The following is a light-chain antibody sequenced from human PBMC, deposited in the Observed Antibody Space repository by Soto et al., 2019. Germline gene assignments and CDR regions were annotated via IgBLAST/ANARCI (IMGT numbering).Light chain of an antibody. Sequence: QSVLTQPPSMSAAPGQTVTISCSGSSSNIGNNYVSWYQQLPGTAPKLLIYDNNKRPSGIPDRFSGSKSGTSATLGITGLQTGDEADYYCGTWDSSLSAGIFGTGTKLTVL. CDR3: GTWDSSLSAGI. CDR1: SSNIGNNY. CDR2: DNN. V-gene: IGLV1-51*01. J-gene: IGLJ1*01.